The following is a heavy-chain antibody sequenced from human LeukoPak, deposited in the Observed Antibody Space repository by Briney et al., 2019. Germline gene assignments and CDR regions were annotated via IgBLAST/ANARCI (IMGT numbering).Heavy chain of an antibody. J-gene: IGHJ4*02. CDR1: GFTFSSYA. V-gene: IGHV1-69*04. CDR2: IIPILGIA. CDR3: ARDAGGYYDLSFDY. D-gene: IGHD3-22*01. Sequence: GRSLRLSCAASGFTFSSYAISWVRQAPGQGLEWMGRIIPILGIANYAQKFQGRVTITADKSTSTAYMELSSLRSEDTAVYYCARDAGGYYDLSFDYWGQGTLVTVSS.